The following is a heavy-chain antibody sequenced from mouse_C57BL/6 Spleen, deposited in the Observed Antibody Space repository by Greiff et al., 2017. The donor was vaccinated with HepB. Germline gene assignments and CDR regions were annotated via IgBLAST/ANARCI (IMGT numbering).Heavy chain of an antibody. J-gene: IGHJ2*01. CDR1: GYAFSSYW. CDR2: IYPGDGDT. CDR3: ARLSSYGYFDY. V-gene: IGHV1-80*01. D-gene: IGHD1-1*01. Sequence: QVQLQQSGAELVKPGASVKISCKASGYAFSSYWMNWVKQRPGKGLEWIGQIYPGDGDTNYNGKFKGKATLTADKSSSTAYMQLSSLTSEDSAVYFCARLSSYGYFDYWGQGTTLTVSS.